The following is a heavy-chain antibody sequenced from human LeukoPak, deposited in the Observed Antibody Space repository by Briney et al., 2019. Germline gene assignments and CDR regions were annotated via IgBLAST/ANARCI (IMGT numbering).Heavy chain of an antibody. Sequence: SETLSLTCTVSGGSIGSGYYWAWIRQPPGKGLEWIGSIHYGGTTHYNPSLQSRVTISADTSKNQFALDLRSVTAADTAVYYCTRNIGDFVSDFWGQGTLVTVSS. CDR2: IHYGGTT. D-gene: IGHD2-21*02. CDR1: GGSIGSGYY. J-gene: IGHJ4*02. V-gene: IGHV4-39*01. CDR3: TRNIGDFVSDF.